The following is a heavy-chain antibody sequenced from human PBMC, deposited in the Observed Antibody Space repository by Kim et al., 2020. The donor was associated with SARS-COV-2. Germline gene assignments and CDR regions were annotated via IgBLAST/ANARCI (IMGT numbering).Heavy chain of an antibody. CDR1: GFTFSDYA. CDR2: ITGSGSGT. Sequence: GGSLRLSCVASGFTFSDYAMIWVRQTPGKGLECVSLITGSGSGTYYADSVKGRFTISRDNSKNTLYLQMSSLRAEDTAIFYCAKGLLEHCSGATCYPFDYWGQGTLVTVSS. J-gene: IGHJ4*02. V-gene: IGHV3-23*01. D-gene: IGHD2-15*01. CDR3: AKGLLEHCSGATCYPFDY.